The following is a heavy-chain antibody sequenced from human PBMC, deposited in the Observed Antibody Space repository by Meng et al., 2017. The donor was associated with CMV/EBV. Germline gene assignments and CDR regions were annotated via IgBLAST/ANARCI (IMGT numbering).Heavy chain of an antibody. CDR3: ARDLMNCSSTSCANWFDP. CDR1: GGSISSYY. V-gene: IGHV4-4*07. D-gene: IGHD2-2*01. Sequence: VQPQDSRPGLGNPSETLSLTCTVSGGSISSYYWSWIRQPAGKGLEWIGRIYTSGSTNYNPSLKSRVTMSVDTSKNQFSLKLSSVTAADTAVYYCARDLMNCSSTSCANWFDPWGQGTLVTVSS. J-gene: IGHJ5*02. CDR2: IYTSGST.